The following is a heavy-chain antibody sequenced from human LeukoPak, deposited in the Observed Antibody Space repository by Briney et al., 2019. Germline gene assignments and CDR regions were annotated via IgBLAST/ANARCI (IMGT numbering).Heavy chain of an antibody. D-gene: IGHD2-15*01. J-gene: IGHJ3*02. CDR3: ARGIVVVVATPYDAFDI. CDR2: IYYSGST. CDR1: GGSISSYY. Sequence: SETLSLTCTVSGGSISSYYWSWIRQPPGKGLEWIGYIYYSGSTNYNPSLKSRVTISVDTSKNQFSLKMSSVTAAGTAVYYCARGIVVVVATPYDAFDIWGQGTMITVSS. V-gene: IGHV4-59*01.